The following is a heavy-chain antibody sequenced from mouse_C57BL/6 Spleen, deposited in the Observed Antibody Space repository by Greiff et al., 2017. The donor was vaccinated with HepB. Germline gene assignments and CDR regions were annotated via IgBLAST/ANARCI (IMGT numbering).Heavy chain of an antibody. Sequence: VQLQQPGAELVKPGASVKLSCKASGYTFTSYWMHWVKQRPGQGLEWIGMIHPNSGSTNYNEKFKSKATLTVDKSSSTAYMQLSSLTSEDSAVYYCARSDGYDGGFAYWGQGTLVTVSA. CDR3: ARSDGYDGGFAY. CDR1: GYTFTSYW. V-gene: IGHV1-64*01. CDR2: IHPNSGST. J-gene: IGHJ3*01. D-gene: IGHD2-2*01.